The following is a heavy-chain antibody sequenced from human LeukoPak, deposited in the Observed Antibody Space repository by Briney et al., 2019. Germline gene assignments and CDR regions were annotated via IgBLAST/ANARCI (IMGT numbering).Heavy chain of an antibody. CDR2: INHSGST. V-gene: IGHV4-34*01. CDR1: GGSLSGYY. CDR3: AKVGIHFVFRSGSLAPSWFDP. D-gene: IGHD3-3*01. J-gene: IGHJ5*01. Sequence: SETLSLTCGVYGGSLSGYYWSWIRQVPGKGLEWIGEINHSGSTNYSPPLKSRVTISVDTSKVQFSLKLSSVTAADTAVYYCAKVGIHFVFRSGSLAPSWFDPWGQGTLVTVSS.